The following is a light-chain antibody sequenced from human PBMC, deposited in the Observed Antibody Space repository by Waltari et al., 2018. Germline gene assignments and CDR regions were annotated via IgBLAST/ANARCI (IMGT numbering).Light chain of an antibody. V-gene: IGLV2-14*03. J-gene: IGLJ3*02. CDR1: SSDVGGYTY. CDR3: SSYTSSSTWV. Sequence: QSALTQPASVSGSPGQSITISCTGTSSDVGGYTYVSWYQQHPGKAPKLMIYDVTTRPSGVSNRFSGSKSFNTASRTISGLQAEDEADYDCSSYTSSSTWVFGGGTKLTVL. CDR2: DVT.